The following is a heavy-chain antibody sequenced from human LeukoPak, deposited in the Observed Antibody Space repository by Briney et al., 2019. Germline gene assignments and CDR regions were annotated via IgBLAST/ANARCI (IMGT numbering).Heavy chain of an antibody. CDR2: INPNSGGT. D-gene: IGHD3-3*01. V-gene: IGHV1-2*02. Sequence: ASVKVSCKASEYTFIGYYMHWVRQAPGQGLEWMAWINPNSGGTNYAQKFQGRVALTRDTSISTAYMELSRLRSDDTAVYYCARGGDFWSGPDPYGMDLWGQGTTVTVSS. CDR3: ARGGDFWSGPDPYGMDL. J-gene: IGHJ6*02. CDR1: EYTFIGYY.